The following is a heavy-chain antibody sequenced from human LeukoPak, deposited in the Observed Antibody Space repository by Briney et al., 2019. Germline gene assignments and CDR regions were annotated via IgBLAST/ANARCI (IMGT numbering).Heavy chain of an antibody. Sequence: ASVKVSCKASGYTFTGYYMHWVRQAPGQGLEWMGRINPNSGGTNYAQKFQGRVTMTRGTSISTAYMELSRLRSDDTAVYYCARLATTGTTLGFDYWGQGTLVTVSS. D-gene: IGHD1-1*01. CDR2: INPNSGGT. CDR1: GYTFTGYY. CDR3: ARLATTGTTLGFDY. J-gene: IGHJ4*02. V-gene: IGHV1-2*06.